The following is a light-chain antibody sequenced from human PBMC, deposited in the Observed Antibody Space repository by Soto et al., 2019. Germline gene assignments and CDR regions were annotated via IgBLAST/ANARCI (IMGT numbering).Light chain of an antibody. Sequence: QSVLTQPASVSGSPGQSITISCTGTSSDVGGYNYVSWYQQHPGKAPKLMIYDVSNRPSGGSNRFSGSKSGNTASLTISALQAEDDADYYCSSYTSSSNYVFGTGTKGTAL. CDR1: SSDVGGYNY. CDR3: SSYTSSSNYV. V-gene: IGLV2-14*01. CDR2: DVS. J-gene: IGLJ1*01.